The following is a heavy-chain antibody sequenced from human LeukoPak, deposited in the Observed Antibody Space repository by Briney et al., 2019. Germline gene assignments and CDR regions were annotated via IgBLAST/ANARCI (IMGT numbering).Heavy chain of an antibody. D-gene: IGHD6-19*01. CDR1: GFTFDDYA. CDR2: INWNGGST. CDR3: ARNSVAVAGFYYYYYYMDV. Sequence: GGSLRLSCAASGFTFDDYAMSWVRQAPGKGLEWVSGINWNGGSTGYADSVKGRFTISRDNAKNSLYLQMNSLRAEDTAVYYCARNSVAVAGFYYYYYYMDVWGKGTTVTISS. V-gene: IGHV3-20*04. J-gene: IGHJ6*03.